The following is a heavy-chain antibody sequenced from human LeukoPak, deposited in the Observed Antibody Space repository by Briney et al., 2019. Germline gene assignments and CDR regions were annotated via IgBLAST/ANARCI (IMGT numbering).Heavy chain of an antibody. CDR2: IYHSGST. CDR1: GYSISSGYY. Sequence: PSETLSLTCTVSGYSISSGYYWGWIRQPPGKGLEWIGSIYHSGSTYYNPSLKSRVTISVDTSKNQFSLKLSSVTAADTAVYYCAREGMPTVWFDPWGQGTLVTVSS. V-gene: IGHV4-38-2*02. D-gene: IGHD1-1*01. J-gene: IGHJ5*02. CDR3: AREGMPTVWFDP.